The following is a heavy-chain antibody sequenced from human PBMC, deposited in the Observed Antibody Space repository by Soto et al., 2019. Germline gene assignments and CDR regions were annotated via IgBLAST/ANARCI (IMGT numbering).Heavy chain of an antibody. J-gene: IGHJ5*02. Sequence: GGSLRLSCAASGFTFSNAWMNWVRQAPGKGLEWVGRIKSKTDGGTTDYAAPVKGRFTISRDDSKNTLYLQMNSLKTEDTAVYYCIITMVRGVIWSRLFRDKKRKNWFDPWGQGTLVTVSS. D-gene: IGHD3-10*01. CDR2: IKSKTDGGTT. CDR3: IITMVRGVIWSRLFRDKKRKNWFDP. V-gene: IGHV3-15*07. CDR1: GFTFSNAW.